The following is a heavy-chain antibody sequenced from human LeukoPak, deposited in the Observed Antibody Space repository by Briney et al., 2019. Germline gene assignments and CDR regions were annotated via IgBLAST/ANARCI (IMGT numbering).Heavy chain of an antibody. CDR2: IYAAGGT. CDR1: GFTVSDNY. J-gene: IGHJ4*02. Sequence: GSPRLSCAASGFTVSDNYMTWVRQAPGKGLEWVSLIYAAGGTYFADSVRGRFTISRDNSKNTVYLQMNNLGVDGTAVYYCGSSNLLTGYYFLNFWGQGTLVTVSS. CDR3: GSSNLLTGYYFLNF. D-gene: IGHD3-9*01. V-gene: IGHV3-66*01.